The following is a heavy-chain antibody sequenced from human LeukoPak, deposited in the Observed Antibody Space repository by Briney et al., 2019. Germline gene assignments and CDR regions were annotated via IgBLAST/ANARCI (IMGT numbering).Heavy chain of an antibody. D-gene: IGHD3-10*01. J-gene: IGHJ5*02. CDR3: ARDVVYYGSGSPNWFDP. V-gene: IGHV1-69*01. Sequence: SVKVSCKASGGTFSSYAISWVRQAPGQGLEWMGGIITIFGTANYAQKFQGRVTITADESTSTAYMELSSLRSEDTAVYYCARDVVYYGSGSPNWFDPWGQGTLVTVSS. CDR1: GGTFSSYA. CDR2: IITIFGTA.